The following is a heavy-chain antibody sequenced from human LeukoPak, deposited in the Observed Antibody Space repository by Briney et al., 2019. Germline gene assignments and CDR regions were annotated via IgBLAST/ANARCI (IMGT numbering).Heavy chain of an antibody. CDR2: IRGNGGGT. V-gene: IGHV3-23*01. J-gene: IGHJ4*02. D-gene: IGHD3-3*01. CDR3: ARVGQYYDFWSGFDF. CDR1: GFTFSAYA. Sequence: GGSLRLSCAASGFTFSAYAMTWVRQAPAKGLEWGSIIRGNGGGTYYADSVKSRFNIFRDNSENTLYLQMNSLRVDDTAVYYCARVGQYYDFWSGFDFWGQGALVIVSS.